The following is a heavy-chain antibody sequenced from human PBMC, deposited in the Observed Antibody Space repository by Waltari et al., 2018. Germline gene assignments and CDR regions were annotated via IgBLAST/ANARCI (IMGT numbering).Heavy chain of an antibody. J-gene: IGHJ6*02. D-gene: IGHD6-19*01. CDR1: GFPVRNNS. CDR2: IHIPSTT. Sequence: EVQLVETGGGLIQPGGSLRLSCAASGFPVRNNSMTWVRQAPGKGLEWVSVIHIPSTTYYADSVKGRFTMSRDNSKNTLSLQMNSLRDEDTAVYYCARLAVAGPDVFSYFYGMDVWGQGTTVTVSS. V-gene: IGHV3-53*02. CDR3: ARLAVAGPDVFSYFYGMDV.